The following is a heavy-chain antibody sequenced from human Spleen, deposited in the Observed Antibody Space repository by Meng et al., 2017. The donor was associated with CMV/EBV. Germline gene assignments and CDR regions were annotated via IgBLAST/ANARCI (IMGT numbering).Heavy chain of an antibody. CDR2: IYKSGSA. V-gene: IGHV4-4*02. CDR3: ARLPRY. D-gene: IGHD2-15*01. Sequence: GSLRLSCVVSNDSITNNKWWSWVRQPPGKGLEWIGDIYKSGSANYNPSLESRVTISVDKSKNQLSLKLRAVTAADTAMYYCARLPRYWGQGTLVTVSS. CDR1: NDSITNNKW. J-gene: IGHJ4*02.